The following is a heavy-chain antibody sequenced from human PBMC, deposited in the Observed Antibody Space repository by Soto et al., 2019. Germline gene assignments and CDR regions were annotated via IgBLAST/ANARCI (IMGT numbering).Heavy chain of an antibody. V-gene: IGHV1-18*01. CDR1: GYTFTHFY. CDR2: ISPHNFNT. J-gene: IGHJ4*02. Sequence: SVKVDCKASGYTFTHFYITWLRQTPGQGLEWMGAISPHNFNTNYAQKFRGRVTLTTEKSTNTAYMDLRSLTSDDTAVYYCARDEGGYDILTGYYKAHHFDYWGQGVPVTVSS. CDR3: ARDEGGYDILTGYYKAHHFDY. D-gene: IGHD3-9*01.